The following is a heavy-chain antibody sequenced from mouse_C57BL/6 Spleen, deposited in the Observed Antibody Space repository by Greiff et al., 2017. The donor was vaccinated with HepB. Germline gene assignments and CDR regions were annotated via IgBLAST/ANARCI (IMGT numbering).Heavy chain of an antibody. V-gene: IGHV1-76*01. CDR2: IYPGSGNT. CDR3: ASPPLYYDSSYSWFAY. D-gene: IGHD1-1*01. CDR1: GYTFTDYY. J-gene: IGHJ3*01. Sequence: QVQLKQSGAELVRPGASVKLSCKASGYTFTDYYINWVKQRPGQGLEWIARIYPGSGNTYYNEKFKGKATLTAEKSSSTAYMQLSSLTSEDSAVYFCASPPLYYDSSYSWFAYWGQGTLVTVSA.